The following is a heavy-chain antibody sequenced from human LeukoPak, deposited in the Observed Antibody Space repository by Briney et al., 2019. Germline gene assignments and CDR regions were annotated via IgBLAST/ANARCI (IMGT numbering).Heavy chain of an antibody. CDR1: GYTFTGYH. V-gene: IGHV1-2*04. Sequence: GASVKVSCKASGYTFTGYHMHWVRQAPGQGLEWMGWINPNSGGTNHAQKFQGWVTMTRDTSISTAYMELSRLRSDDTAVYYCARGSGVGYYYYYYGMDVWGQGTTVTVSS. CDR3: ARGSGVGYYYYYYGMDV. J-gene: IGHJ6*02. D-gene: IGHD1-14*01. CDR2: INPNSGGT.